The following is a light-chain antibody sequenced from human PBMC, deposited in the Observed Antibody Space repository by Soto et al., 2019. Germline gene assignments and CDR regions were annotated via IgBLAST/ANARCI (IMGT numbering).Light chain of an antibody. CDR2: DAS. CDR3: QQYAYSPPT. J-gene: IGKJ4*01. CDR1: QSVAKNY. Sequence: EIGLTQSPGTVSLSPGESATLSCRASQSVAKNYLAWFQHKPGQAPRLLIYDASSRATGIPDRFSGSGSGTDFTLTVSRLEAEDFAVYYCQQYAYSPPTFGGGTKVDIK. V-gene: IGKV3-20*01.